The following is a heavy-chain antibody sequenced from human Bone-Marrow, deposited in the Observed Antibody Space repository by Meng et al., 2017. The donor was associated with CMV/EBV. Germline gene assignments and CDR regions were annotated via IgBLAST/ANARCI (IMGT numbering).Heavy chain of an antibody. J-gene: IGHJ5*02. D-gene: IGHD2-2*01. CDR2: INPNSGGT. CDR1: GGTFSSYA. CDR3: ARYPIGYCSSTSCYSPWFAP. Sequence: ASVKVSCKASGGTFSSYAISWVRQAPGQGLEWMGWINPNSGGTNYAQKFQGSVTMTRDTSISTAYMELSRLRSDDTAVYYCARYPIGYCSSTSCYSPWFAPWGQGHLVTVSS. V-gene: IGHV1-2*02.